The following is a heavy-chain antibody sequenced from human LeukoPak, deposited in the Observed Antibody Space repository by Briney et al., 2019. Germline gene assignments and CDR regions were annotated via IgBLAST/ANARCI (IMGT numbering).Heavy chain of an antibody. J-gene: IGHJ4*02. CDR3: ARERVVMGLDY. D-gene: IGHD3-3*01. CDR1: GGSISSGDYY. CDR2: IYYSGST. Sequence: PSETLSLTCTVSGGSISSGDYYWSWIRQPPGKGLEWIGYIYYSGSTYYNPSLKSRVTISVDTSKDQFSLKLSSVTAADTAVYYCARERVVMGLDYWGQGTLVTVFS. V-gene: IGHV4-30-4*01.